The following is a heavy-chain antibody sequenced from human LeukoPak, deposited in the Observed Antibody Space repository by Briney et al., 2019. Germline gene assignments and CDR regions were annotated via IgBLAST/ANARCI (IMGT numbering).Heavy chain of an antibody. Sequence: SETLSLTCTVSGYSISSGYYWSWIRQPPGKGLEWIGEINHSGSTNYNPSLKSRVTISVDTSKNQFSLKLSSVTAADTAVYYCASGLNYDILTGYHHFDYWGQGTLVTVSS. D-gene: IGHD3-9*01. CDR1: GYSISSGYY. V-gene: IGHV4-38-2*02. CDR2: INHSGST. CDR3: ASGLNYDILTGYHHFDY. J-gene: IGHJ4*02.